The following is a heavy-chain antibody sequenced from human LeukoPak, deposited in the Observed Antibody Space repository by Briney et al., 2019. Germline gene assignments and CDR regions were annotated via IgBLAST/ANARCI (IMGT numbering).Heavy chain of an antibody. CDR2: ISSSSSYI. CDR3: ARGIVGATGNWFDP. D-gene: IGHD1-26*01. CDR1: GFTFSSYS. Sequence: GGSLRLSCAASGFTFSSYSMNWVRQAPGKGLEWVSSISSSSSYIYYADSVKGRFTISRDNAKNSLYLQMNSLRSDDTAVYYCARGIVGATGNWFDPWGQGTLVTVSS. V-gene: IGHV3-21*04. J-gene: IGHJ5*02.